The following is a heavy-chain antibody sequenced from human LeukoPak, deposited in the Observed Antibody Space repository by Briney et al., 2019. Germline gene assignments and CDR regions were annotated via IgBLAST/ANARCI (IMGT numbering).Heavy chain of an antibody. Sequence: AGGSLRLSCAASGFTLSSYWMSWVRQAPGKGLEWVANIKQDGSEKYYVDSVKGRFTISRDNAKNSLYLQMNSLRAEDTAVYYCARVRSGSHWRGKYYYYHYMDVWGKGTTVTVSS. CDR1: GFTLSSYW. CDR2: IKQDGSEK. D-gene: IGHD1-26*01. V-gene: IGHV3-7*01. J-gene: IGHJ6*03. CDR3: ARVRSGSHWRGKYYYYHYMDV.